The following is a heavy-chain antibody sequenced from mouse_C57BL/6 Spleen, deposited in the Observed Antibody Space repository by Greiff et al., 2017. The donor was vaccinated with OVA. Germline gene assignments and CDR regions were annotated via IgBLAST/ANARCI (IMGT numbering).Heavy chain of an antibody. J-gene: IGHJ2*01. CDR2: ISSGSSTI. CDR3: AKANWGFDY. CDR1: GFTFSDYG. V-gene: IGHV5-17*01. Sequence: EVQLVESGGGLVKPGGSLKLSCAASGFTFSDYGMHWVRQAPEKGLEWVAYISSGSSTIYYADNVEGRVTTSRDNAKNTLFLQMTSLRSEDTAMYYCAKANWGFDYWGQGTTLTVSS. D-gene: IGHD4-1*01.